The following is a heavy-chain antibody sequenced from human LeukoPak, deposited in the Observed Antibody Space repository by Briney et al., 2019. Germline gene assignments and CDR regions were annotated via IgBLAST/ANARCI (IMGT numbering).Heavy chain of an antibody. D-gene: IGHD2-2*01. CDR2: INHSGST. CDR1: GGSFSGYY. V-gene: IGHV4-34*01. J-gene: IGHJ4*02. CDR3: AREGLKYQSLRGRFDY. Sequence: PSETLSLTCAVYGGSFSGYYWSWIRQPPGKGLEWIGEINHSGSTNYNPSLKSRVTISVDTSKNQFSLKLSSVTAADTAVYYCAREGLKYQSLRGRFDYWGQGTLVTVSS.